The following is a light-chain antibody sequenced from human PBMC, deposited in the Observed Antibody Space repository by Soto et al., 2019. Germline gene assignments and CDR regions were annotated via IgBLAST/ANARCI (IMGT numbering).Light chain of an antibody. CDR3: SSYAGSNNLGV. Sequence: QSALTQPPSASGSPGQSVTISCTGTSSDVGGYNYVSWYQQHPGRAPKLMIYEVSKRPSGVPDRFSGSKSGNTASLTVSGFQHEDEADYYCSSYAGSNNLGVFGGGTKLTVL. CDR2: EVS. V-gene: IGLV2-8*01. CDR1: SSDVGGYNY. J-gene: IGLJ2*01.